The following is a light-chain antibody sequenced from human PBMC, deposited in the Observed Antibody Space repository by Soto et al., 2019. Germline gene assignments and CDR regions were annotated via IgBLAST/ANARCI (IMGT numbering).Light chain of an antibody. Sequence: DIQMTQSPSTLSASVGDRVTITCRASQSISSWLAWYQQKPGKAPKLLIYKASSLESGVPSRFSGSGSGTEFTLTISSLQPDDFAPYYCQQYNIYSQYTFGQATKVDIK. CDR2: KAS. V-gene: IGKV1-5*03. J-gene: IGKJ2*01. CDR1: QSISSW. CDR3: QQYNIYSQYT.